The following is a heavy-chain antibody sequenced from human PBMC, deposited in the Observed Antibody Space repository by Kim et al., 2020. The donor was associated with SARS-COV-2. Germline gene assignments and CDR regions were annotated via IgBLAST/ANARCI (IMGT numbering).Heavy chain of an antibody. V-gene: IGHV3-33*01. CDR2: IWYDGSNK. CDR1: GFTFSSYG. Sequence: GGSLRLSCAASGFTFSSYGMHWVRQAPGKGLEWVAVIWYDGSNKYYADSVKGRFTISRDNSKNKLYLLMNSLRAEDKAVYYCARDAGLRYFDWLSSYFDYWGQGTLVTVSS. D-gene: IGHD3-9*01. J-gene: IGHJ4*02. CDR3: ARDAGLRYFDWLSSYFDY.